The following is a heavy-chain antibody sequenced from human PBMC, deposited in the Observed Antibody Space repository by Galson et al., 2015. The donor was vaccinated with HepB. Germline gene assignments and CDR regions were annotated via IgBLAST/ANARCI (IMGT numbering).Heavy chain of an antibody. CDR2: INHSGST. J-gene: IGHJ6*02. CDR1: GGSFSAYY. CDR3: ARVSYYYYYYGMDV. V-gene: IGHV4-34*01. Sequence: ETLSLTCVVYGGSFSAYYWSWIRQPPGKGLEWIGEINHSGSTNYNPSLKSRVTISVDTSKNQFSLKLRSVTAADTAVYYCARVSYYYYYYGMDVWGQGTTVTVSS.